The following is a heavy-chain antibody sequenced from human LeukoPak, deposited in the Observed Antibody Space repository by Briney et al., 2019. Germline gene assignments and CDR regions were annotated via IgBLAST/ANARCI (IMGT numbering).Heavy chain of an antibody. Sequence: GGSLRLACAASGFTFSSYSMNWVRQAPGKGLEWVSSISSSSSYIYYADSVKGRFTISRDNAKNSLYLQMNSLRAEDTAVYYCARDRSIAAADPFDPWGQGTLVTV. D-gene: IGHD6-13*01. V-gene: IGHV3-21*01. CDR1: GFTFSSYS. CDR2: ISSSSSYI. CDR3: ARDRSIAAADPFDP. J-gene: IGHJ5*02.